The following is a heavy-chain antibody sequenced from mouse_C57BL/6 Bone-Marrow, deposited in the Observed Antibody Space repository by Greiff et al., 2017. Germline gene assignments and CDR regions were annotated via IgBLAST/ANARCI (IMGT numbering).Heavy chain of an antibody. J-gene: IGHJ3*01. CDR3: ARQGWLLLTWFAY. V-gene: IGHV1-81*01. CDR1: GYTFTSYG. D-gene: IGHD2-3*01. CDR2: IYPRSGNT. Sequence: VQLQQSGAELARPGASVKLSCKASGYTFTSYGISWVKQRTGQGLEWIGEIYPRSGNTYYNEKFKGKATLTAEKSSSTAYMELRSLTSEDSAVYFGARQGWLLLTWFAYWGQGTLVTVSA.